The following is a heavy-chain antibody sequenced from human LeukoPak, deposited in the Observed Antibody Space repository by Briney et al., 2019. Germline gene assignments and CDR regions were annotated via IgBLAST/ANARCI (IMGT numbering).Heavy chain of an antibody. J-gene: IGHJ6*04. CDR3: TTDSQGYCSDGSCFSYYYYGMDV. CDR1: GFTFSNAW. D-gene: IGHD2-15*01. V-gene: IGHV3-15*01. Sequence: GGSLRLSCAASGFTFSNAWMSWVRQAPGKGLEWVGRIKSKTDGGTTDYAAPVKGRFTISRDDSKNTLYLQMNSLKTEDTAVYYCTTDSQGYCSDGSCFSYYYYGMDVWGKGTTVTVSS. CDR2: IKSKTDGGTT.